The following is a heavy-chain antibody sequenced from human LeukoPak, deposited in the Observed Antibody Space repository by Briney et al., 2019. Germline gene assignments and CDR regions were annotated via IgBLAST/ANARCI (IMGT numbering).Heavy chain of an antibody. CDR2: IIPILGIA. CDR1: GGTFSSYA. V-gene: IGHV1-69*04. J-gene: IGHJ4*02. Sequence: ASVKVSCKASGGTFSSYAISWVRQAPGQGLEWMGRIIPILGIANYAQKFQGRVSITADKSTSTAYMELSSLRSEDTAVYYCARDRINTYYYDSSGPFDYWGQGTLVTVSS. D-gene: IGHD3-22*01. CDR3: ARDRINTYYYDSSGPFDY.